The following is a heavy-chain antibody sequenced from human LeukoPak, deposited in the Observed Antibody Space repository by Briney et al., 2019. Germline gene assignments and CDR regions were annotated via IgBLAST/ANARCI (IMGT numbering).Heavy chain of an antibody. CDR3: ARDQGAYGDYGAVFDY. Sequence: GGSLRLSCAASGFTFDDHGMSWVRQAPGKGLEWVSGINWNGGSTGYADSVKGRFTISRDNSKNTLYLQMNSLRAEDTAVYYCARDQGAYGDYGAVFDYWGQGTLVTVSS. D-gene: IGHD4-17*01. CDR2: INWNGGST. CDR1: GFTFDDHG. V-gene: IGHV3-20*04. J-gene: IGHJ4*02.